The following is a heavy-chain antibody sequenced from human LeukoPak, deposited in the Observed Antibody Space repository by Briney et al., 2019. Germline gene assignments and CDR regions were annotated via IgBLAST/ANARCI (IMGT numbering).Heavy chain of an antibody. V-gene: IGHV1-2*02. Sequence: GASVKVSCKASGYTFTGYYMHWVRQAPGQGLEWMGWINPNSGGTNYAQKFQGRVTMTRDTSISTVYMELSRLTSDDTAVYYCARDQNYYDTNTYYGIDFWGQGTLVTVSS. D-gene: IGHD3-22*01. CDR3: ARDQNYYDTNTYYGIDF. J-gene: IGHJ4*02. CDR2: INPNSGGT. CDR1: GYTFTGYY.